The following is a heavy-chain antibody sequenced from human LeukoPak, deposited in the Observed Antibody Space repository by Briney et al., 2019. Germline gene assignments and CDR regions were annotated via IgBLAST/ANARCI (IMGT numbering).Heavy chain of an antibody. CDR1: GVTFSSYA. CDR2: IGGTGGDT. J-gene: IGHJ4*02. V-gene: IGHV3-23*01. D-gene: IGHD5-18*01. CDR3: AKDSGYSYYFDY. Sequence: GGSLRLSCAASGVTFSSYAMTWVRLAPGKGLEWVSAIGGTGGDTYYADSVKGRFTISRENSKNTLYLQMNSLRAEDTAVYYCAKDSGYSYYFDYWGQGTLVTVSS.